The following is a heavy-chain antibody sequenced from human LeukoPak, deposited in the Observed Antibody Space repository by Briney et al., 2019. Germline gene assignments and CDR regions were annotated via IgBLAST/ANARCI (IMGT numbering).Heavy chain of an antibody. CDR1: GDSVSSGSYY. J-gene: IGHJ4*02. CDR3: AGAPNPDFFGY. V-gene: IGHV4-61*01. CDR2: ISYRGST. Sequence: SETLSLTCSVSGDSVSSGSYYWSWIRQPPGKGLEWIGHISYRGSTNYNPSLKSRVTILVDTSKNQFSLNLRSVTAADSAVYYCAGAPNPDFFGYWGQGPLATVSS.